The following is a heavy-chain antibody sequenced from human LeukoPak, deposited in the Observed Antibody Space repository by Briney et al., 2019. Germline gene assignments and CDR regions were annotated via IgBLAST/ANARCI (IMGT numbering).Heavy chain of an antibody. V-gene: IGHV4-39*02. CDR1: GGSISSSRYY. CDR3: ARLTTVTTRFDY. D-gene: IGHD4-17*01. Sequence: TPSETLSLTCTVSGGSISSSRYYWGWIRQPPGKGLEWIGSIYYSGSTYANPSLKSRVTISGDTSKNHFSLNLSSLTAADTAVYYCARLTTVTTRFDYWGQGTLVIVSS. J-gene: IGHJ4*02. CDR2: IYYSGST.